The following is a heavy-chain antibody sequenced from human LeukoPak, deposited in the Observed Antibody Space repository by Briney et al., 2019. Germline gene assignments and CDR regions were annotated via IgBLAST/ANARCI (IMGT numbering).Heavy chain of an antibody. CDR1: GFSISDYY. CDR3: ARFGWVPPAHFDY. V-gene: IGHV3-11*06. CDR2: ISSSSSHT. J-gene: IGHJ4*02. Sequence: GGSLRLSCAASGFSISDYYMTWIRQAPGEGLEWVSYISSSSSHTNYADSVKGRFTISRDNAKNSLYLQMNSLRAEDTAVYYCARFGWVPPAHFDYWGQGALVTVSS. D-gene: IGHD3-10*01.